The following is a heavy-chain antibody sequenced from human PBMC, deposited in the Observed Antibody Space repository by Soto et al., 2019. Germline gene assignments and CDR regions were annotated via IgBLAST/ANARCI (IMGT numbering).Heavy chain of an antibody. CDR3: ARCYYDSSGYYYTQHY. Sequence: SETLSLTCAVSGYSISSGYYWGWIRQPPGKGLEWIGSIYHSGSTYYNPSLKSRVTISVDTSKNQFSLKLSSVTAADTAVYYCARCYYDSSGYYYTQHYWGQGTMVTVYS. D-gene: IGHD3-22*01. CDR2: IYHSGST. V-gene: IGHV4-38-2*01. CDR1: GYSISSGYY. J-gene: IGHJ4*02.